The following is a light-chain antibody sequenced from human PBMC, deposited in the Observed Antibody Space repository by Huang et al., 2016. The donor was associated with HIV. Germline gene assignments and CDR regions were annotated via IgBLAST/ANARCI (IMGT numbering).Light chain of an antibody. CDR2: AAS. CDR1: QGISNS. V-gene: IGKV1-NL1*01. J-gene: IGKJ1*01. Sequence: DIQMTQSPSSLSASVGDRVAITCRASQGISNSLAWYQQKPGKAPKLLLYAASKLEGGVTSRFSGSGSGAVYTLTISRLQPEDVAVYHCQQYHGVPWTFGQGTKVEVK. CDR3: QQYHGVPWT.